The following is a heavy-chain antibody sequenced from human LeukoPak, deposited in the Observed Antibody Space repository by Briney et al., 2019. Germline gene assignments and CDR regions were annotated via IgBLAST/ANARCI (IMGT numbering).Heavy chain of an antibody. CDR3: AKDRRLASFDY. CDR2: ISSSSNTI. CDR1: GFTFSTYS. V-gene: IGHV3-48*01. D-gene: IGHD6-25*01. Sequence: GGSLRLSCAASGFTFSTYSMNWVRQAPGKGLEWVSYISSSSNTIYYADSVKGRFTISRDNSKNTLYLQMNSLRAGDTAIYYCAKDRRLASFDYGGQGTLVTVSS. J-gene: IGHJ4*02.